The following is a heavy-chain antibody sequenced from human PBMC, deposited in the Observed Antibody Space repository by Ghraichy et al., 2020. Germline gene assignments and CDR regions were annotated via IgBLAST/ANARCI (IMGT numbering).Heavy chain of an antibody. J-gene: IGHJ3*02. Sequence: ASVKVSCKASGYTFSTCAMHWVRQAPGQRLEWMGWINAGNGNTKYSQKFQGRVTITRDTSASTAYMELSSLRSEDTAVYYCARDINLQATNAFAIWGQGTMVTVSS. V-gene: IGHV1-3*01. CDR2: INAGNGNT. CDR3: ARDINLQATNAFAI. CDR1: GYTFSTCA. D-gene: IGHD5-12*01.